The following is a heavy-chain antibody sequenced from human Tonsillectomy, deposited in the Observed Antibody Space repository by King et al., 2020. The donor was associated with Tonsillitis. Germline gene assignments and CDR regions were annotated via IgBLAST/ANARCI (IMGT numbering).Heavy chain of an antibody. J-gene: IGHJ6*02. CDR3: ARGPSNYDILTGSHYYYGLDV. V-gene: IGHV4-34*01. CDR2: INHSGST. D-gene: IGHD3-9*01. CDR1: GASFSGYC. Sequence: VQLQQWGAGLLKPSETLSLTCAVYGASFSGYCWSWIRQPPGKGLEWIGEINHSGSTNYNPSLKSRLTISVDTSKNQFSLKLSSVTAADTAVYYCARGPSNYDILTGSHYYYGLDVWGQGATVTVSS.